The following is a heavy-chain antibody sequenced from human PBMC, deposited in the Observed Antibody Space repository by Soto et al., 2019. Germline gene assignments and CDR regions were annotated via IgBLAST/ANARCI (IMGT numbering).Heavy chain of an antibody. CDR1: GYTLTELS. CDR3: ATSVFSGSGTKYYFDY. J-gene: IGHJ4*02. V-gene: IGHV1-24*01. CDR2: FDPEDGET. Sequence: ASVKVSCKVSGYTLTELSMHWVRQAPGKGLEWMGGFDPEDGETIYAQKFQGRVTMTEDTSTDTAYMELSSLRSEDTAVYYCATSVFSGSGTKYYFDYWGQGTLVTVSS. D-gene: IGHD1-26*01.